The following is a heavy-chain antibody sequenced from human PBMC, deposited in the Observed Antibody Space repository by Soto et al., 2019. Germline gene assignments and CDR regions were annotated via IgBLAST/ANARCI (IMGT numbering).Heavy chain of an antibody. CDR3: AERPGRV. V-gene: IGHV3-23*01. Sequence: DSVKGRFTVSRDNSKNTLYLQMNSLRAEDTAVYYCAERPGRVWGQGTLVTVSS. D-gene: IGHD3-10*01. J-gene: IGHJ4*02.